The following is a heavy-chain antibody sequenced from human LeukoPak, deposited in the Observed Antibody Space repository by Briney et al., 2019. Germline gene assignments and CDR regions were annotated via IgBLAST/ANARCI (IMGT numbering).Heavy chain of an antibody. J-gene: IGHJ4*02. Sequence: PSETLSLTCTVSGGSVSSSRYYWGWIRQPPGKGLEWIGSIYYSGSTYYNPSLKSRVTISEDTSKHQFSLKLSSVTAADTAVYYCARGQYSSSPVFDFWGQGTLVTVSS. V-gene: IGHV4-39*07. D-gene: IGHD6-6*01. CDR3: ARGQYSSSPVFDF. CDR2: IYYSGST. CDR1: GGSVSSSRYY.